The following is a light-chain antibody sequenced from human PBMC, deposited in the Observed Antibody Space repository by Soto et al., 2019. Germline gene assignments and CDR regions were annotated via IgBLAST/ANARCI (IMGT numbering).Light chain of an antibody. CDR2: TSN. CDR3: AAWDDSLSVYV. Sequence: VLTQPPSASGAPGQRVTISCSGSSSNIGSNTVNWYQQLPGTAPKLLMSTSNQRPSGVPDRFSGSKSGTSASLAISGLQSEDEADYYCAAWDDSLSVYVFGTGTKVTVL. CDR1: SSNIGSNT. V-gene: IGLV1-44*01. J-gene: IGLJ1*01.